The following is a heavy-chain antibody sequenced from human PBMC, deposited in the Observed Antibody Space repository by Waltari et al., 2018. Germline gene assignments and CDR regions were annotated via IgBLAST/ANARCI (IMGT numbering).Heavy chain of an antibody. Sequence: QVQLVQSGAEVKKPGSSVKVSCKASGGTFSSYAISWVRQAPGQGLEWMGGIIPILGIANYAQKFQGRVTITADESTSTAYMELSSLRSEDTAVYYCARGGYSYGYGTNWFDPWGQGTLVTVSS. CDR2: IIPILGIA. V-gene: IGHV1-69*04. CDR3: ARGGYSYGYGTNWFDP. D-gene: IGHD5-18*01. CDR1: GGTFSSYA. J-gene: IGHJ5*02.